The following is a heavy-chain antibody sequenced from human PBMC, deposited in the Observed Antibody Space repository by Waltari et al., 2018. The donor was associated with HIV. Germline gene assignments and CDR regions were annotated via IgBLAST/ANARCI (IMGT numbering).Heavy chain of an antibody. Sequence: EVQLVQSGAEVNKPGESLKISCKGSGYSFTSYWIDRVRQMPGKGLEWMGIIYPGDSDTRYIPSFQGQVTISADKSISTAYLQWSSLKASDTAMYYCARSLYSSSWYYFDYWGQGTLVTVSS. CDR1: GYSFTSYW. CDR3: ARSLYSSSWYYFDY. J-gene: IGHJ4*02. V-gene: IGHV5-51*01. CDR2: IYPGDSDT. D-gene: IGHD6-13*01.